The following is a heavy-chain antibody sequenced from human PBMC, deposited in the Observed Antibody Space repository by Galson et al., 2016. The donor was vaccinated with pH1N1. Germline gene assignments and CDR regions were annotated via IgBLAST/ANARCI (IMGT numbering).Heavy chain of an antibody. CDR2: ISSSGSAI. V-gene: IGHV3-48*03. J-gene: IGHJ3*02. D-gene: IGHD3-10*01. CDR1: DFTFSSYE. Sequence: SLRLSCAASDFTFSSYEMSWVRQAPGKGLEWVAYISSSGSAIYYADSVEGRFTISRENAGNSLFLQMSSMRAEDTAVCYCARDTSGHAPRPYGAFDIWGQGTMVTVSS. CDR3: ARDTSGHAPRPYGAFDI.